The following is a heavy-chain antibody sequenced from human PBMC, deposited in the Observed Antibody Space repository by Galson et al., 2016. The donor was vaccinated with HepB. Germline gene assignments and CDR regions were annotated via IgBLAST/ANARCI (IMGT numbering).Heavy chain of an antibody. CDR1: GGSSSSFY. CDR3: ARQTSVLTGSAFDI. CDR2: IFHTGRP. J-gene: IGHJ3*02. D-gene: IGHD4-23*01. V-gene: IGHV4-59*08. Sequence: CTVSGGSSSSFYWSWIRQPPGKRLEWIGHIFHTGRPTYTRSLKSRVTISVDTSKNQVSLTLSSVTAADTALYYCARQTSVLTGSAFDIWGQGTMVTVSS.